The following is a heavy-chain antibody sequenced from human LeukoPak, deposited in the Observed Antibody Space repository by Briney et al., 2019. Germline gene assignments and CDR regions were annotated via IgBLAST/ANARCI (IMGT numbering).Heavy chain of an antibody. CDR1: GGSISSYY. D-gene: IGHD4-17*01. Sequence: SETLSLTCTVSGGSISSYYWSWIRQPPGKGLEWIGYIYSSGSTNYNPSLKSRVTISVDTSRNQFSLKLSSVTAADTAVHYCARRNYGDYDHYFDYWGQGTLVTVSS. J-gene: IGHJ4*02. CDR3: ARRNYGDYDHYFDY. CDR2: IYSSGST. V-gene: IGHV4-59*08.